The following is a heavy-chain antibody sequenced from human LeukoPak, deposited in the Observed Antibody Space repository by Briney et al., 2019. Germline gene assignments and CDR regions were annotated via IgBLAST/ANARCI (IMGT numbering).Heavy chain of an antibody. J-gene: IGHJ4*02. Sequence: PGGSLRLSCAASGFTFSSYSMNWVRQAQGKGLEWVSSISSRSSHIYYADSVKGRFTISRDNAKNSLYLQMNSLRAEDTAVYYCARDRGYSSGWNYFHYWGQGTLVTVSS. CDR2: ISSRSSHI. CDR1: GFTFSSYS. D-gene: IGHD6-19*01. V-gene: IGHV3-21*01. CDR3: ARDRGYSSGWNYFHY.